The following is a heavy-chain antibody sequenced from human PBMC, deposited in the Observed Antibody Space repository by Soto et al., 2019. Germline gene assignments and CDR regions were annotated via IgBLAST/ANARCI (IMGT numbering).Heavy chain of an antibody. CDR3: ARGYLYDI. D-gene: IGHD3-22*01. Sequence: GSLRLSCAASGFTFSSYSMNWVRQAPGKGLEWISFISSDDSPIYYADSVSGRFTISRDNAKKSLYLQMNSLRAEDTAIYYCARGYLYDIWGQGTLVTVSS. CDR1: GFTFSSYS. V-gene: IGHV3-48*04. J-gene: IGHJ4*01. CDR2: ISSDDSPI.